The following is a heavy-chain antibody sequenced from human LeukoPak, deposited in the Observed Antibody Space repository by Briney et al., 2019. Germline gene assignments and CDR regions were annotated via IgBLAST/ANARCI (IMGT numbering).Heavy chain of an antibody. CDR2: IYYSGSI. D-gene: IGHD5-18*01. V-gene: IGHV4-59*01. CDR1: GGSISSYY. Sequence: SETLSLTCTVSGGSISSYYWSWIRQPPGKGLEWIGYIYYSGSINYNPSLKSRATISVDTSKNQFSLKLSSVTAADTAVYYCARAVDTAMAHWYFDLWGRGTLVTVSS. J-gene: IGHJ2*01. CDR3: ARAVDTAMAHWYFDL.